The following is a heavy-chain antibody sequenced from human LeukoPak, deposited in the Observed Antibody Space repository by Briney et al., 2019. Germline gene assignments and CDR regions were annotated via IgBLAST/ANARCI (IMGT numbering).Heavy chain of an antibody. D-gene: IGHD3-10*01. Sequence: ASVKVSCKASGYTFTGYYMHWVRQAPGQGLEWMGWINPNSGGTNYAQKFQGRVTITRDTSISTAYMELSRLRSDDTAVYYCARESRYGSGSYWFDPWGQGTLVTVSS. V-gene: IGHV1-2*02. J-gene: IGHJ5*02. CDR2: INPNSGGT. CDR3: ARESRYGSGSYWFDP. CDR1: GYTFTGYY.